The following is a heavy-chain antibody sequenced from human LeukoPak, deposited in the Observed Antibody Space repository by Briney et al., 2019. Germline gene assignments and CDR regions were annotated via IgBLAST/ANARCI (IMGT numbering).Heavy chain of an antibody. J-gene: IGHJ4*02. CDR1: GYSFTGHY. CDR2: INAGNGNT. V-gene: IGHV1-3*03. CDR3: ARGRWHYYDSSGYHSDGYFDY. Sequence: ASVKVSCMASGYSFTGHYMHWVRQAPGQGLEWMGWINAGNGNTKYSQEFQGRVTITRDASASTAYMELSSLRSEDMAVYYCARGRWHYYDSSGYHSDGYFDYWGQGTLVTVSS. D-gene: IGHD3-22*01.